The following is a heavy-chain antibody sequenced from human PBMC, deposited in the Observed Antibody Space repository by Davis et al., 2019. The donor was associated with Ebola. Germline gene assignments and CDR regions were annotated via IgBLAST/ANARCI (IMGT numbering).Heavy chain of an antibody. Sequence: ASVKVSCKASGYTFTNYYMHWVRQAPGQGLEWMGWISAYNGNTNYAQKVQGRVTMTTDTSTGTAYLDLRSLRSDDTAIYFCARTSIVGTTTTASDIWGQGTLVTVSS. CDR2: ISAYNGNT. V-gene: IGHV1-18*04. D-gene: IGHD1-26*01. CDR3: ARTSIVGTTTTASDI. J-gene: IGHJ3*02. CDR1: GYTFTNYY.